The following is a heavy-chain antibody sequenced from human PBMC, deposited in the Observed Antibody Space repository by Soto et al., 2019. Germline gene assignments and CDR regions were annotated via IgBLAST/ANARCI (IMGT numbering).Heavy chain of an antibody. D-gene: IGHD3-16*01. J-gene: IGHJ4*02. V-gene: IGHV3-72*01. CDR3: GGDMAVPDGGFGY. Sequence: PGGSLRLSCAASGFSISDRYMHWVRQAPGRRLEWVGRSRDKVNSYTTNYAASVQGRFTISRDNSNNLLYLQMNSLQIEDTAVYYCGGDMAVPDGGFGYWGQGTLVTVSS. CDR2: SRDKVNSYTT. CDR1: GFSISDRY.